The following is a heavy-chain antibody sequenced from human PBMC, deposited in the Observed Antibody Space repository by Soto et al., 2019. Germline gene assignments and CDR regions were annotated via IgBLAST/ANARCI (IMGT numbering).Heavy chain of an antibody. D-gene: IGHD6-19*01. CDR2: ISDSCGST. Sequence: EVQLLESGGGLVQPGGSLRLSCAASGFTFSSCAMTWVRQAPGMGLQWVSAISDSCGSTYYAASVRGRFTISRDNSKNSLYLQLNSLGAEDTAVYYCAKDKPAAGSQWLVPIWCRGTLVTVSS. J-gene: IGHJ4*02. V-gene: IGHV3-23*01. CDR1: GFTFSSCA. CDR3: AKDKPAAGSQWLVPI.